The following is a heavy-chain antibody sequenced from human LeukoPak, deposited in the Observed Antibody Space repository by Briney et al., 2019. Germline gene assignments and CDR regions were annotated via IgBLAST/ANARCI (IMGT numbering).Heavy chain of an antibody. D-gene: IGHD3-10*01. J-gene: IGHJ6*02. Sequence: PGGSLRLSCAASGFTVSSNYMSWVRQAPGKGLEWVANIKQDGSEKYYVDSVKGRFTISRDNTKNSLYLQMNSLRAEDTALYFCARDYYGSGSPSYGMDVWGQGTTVTVSS. CDR3: ARDYYGSGSPSYGMDV. CDR2: IKQDGSEK. V-gene: IGHV3-7*03. CDR1: GFTVSSNY.